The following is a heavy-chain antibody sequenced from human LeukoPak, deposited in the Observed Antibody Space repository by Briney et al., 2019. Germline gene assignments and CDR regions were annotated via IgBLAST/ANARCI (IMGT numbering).Heavy chain of an antibody. J-gene: IGHJ3*02. CDR2: ISSSSSYI. Sequence: GGSLRLSCAASEFTFSSYSMNWVRQAPGKGLEWVSSISSSSSYIYYADSVKGRFTTSRDNAKNSLYLQINSLRAEDTAVYYCAGTDIVVVPAAEAFDIWGQGRMVNVSS. CDR1: EFTFSSYS. V-gene: IGHV3-21*01. D-gene: IGHD2-2*01. CDR3: AGTDIVVVPAAEAFDI.